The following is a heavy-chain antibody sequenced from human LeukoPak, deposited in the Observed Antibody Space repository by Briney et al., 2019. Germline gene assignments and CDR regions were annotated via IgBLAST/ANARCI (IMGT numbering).Heavy chain of an antibody. J-gene: IGHJ4*02. D-gene: IGHD3-10*01. CDR1: GFIFGSYG. V-gene: IGHV3-7*01. CDR3: ARELASDGPSMVRGVIRYFDY. Sequence: GGSLRLSCAASGFIFGSYGMHWVRQAPGKGLEWVANIKQDGSEKYYVDSVKGRFTISRDNAKNSLYLQMNSLRAEDTAVYYCARELASDGPSMVRGVIRYFDYWGQGTLVTVSS. CDR2: IKQDGSEK.